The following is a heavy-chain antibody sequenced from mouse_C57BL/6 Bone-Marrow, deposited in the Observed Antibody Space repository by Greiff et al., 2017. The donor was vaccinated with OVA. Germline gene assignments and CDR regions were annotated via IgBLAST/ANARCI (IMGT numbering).Heavy chain of an antibody. Sequence: QVQLKQSGPELVKPGASVKISCKASGYSFTSYYIPWVKQRPGQGLEWIGWIYPGSGNTKYNEKFKGKATLTADTSSSTAYMQLSSLTSEDSAVYYCARGRLRPDYFDYWGQGTTLTVSS. D-gene: IGHD2-2*01. CDR2: IYPGSGNT. J-gene: IGHJ2*01. V-gene: IGHV1-66*01. CDR1: GYSFTSYY. CDR3: ARGRLRPDYFDY.